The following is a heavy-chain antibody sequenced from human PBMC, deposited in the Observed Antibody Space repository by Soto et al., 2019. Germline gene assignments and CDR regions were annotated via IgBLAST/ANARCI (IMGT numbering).Heavy chain of an antibody. CDR1: GFTFSSYG. D-gene: IGHD2-2*01. CDR3: ARGMEYQLLGPRWFDP. Sequence: GGSLRLSCAASGFTFSSYGMHWVRQAPGKGLEWVAVIWYDGSNKYYADSVKGRFTISRDNSKNTLYLQMNSLRAEDTAVYYCARGMEYQLLGPRWFDPWGQGTLVTVSS. V-gene: IGHV3-33*01. J-gene: IGHJ5*02. CDR2: IWYDGSNK.